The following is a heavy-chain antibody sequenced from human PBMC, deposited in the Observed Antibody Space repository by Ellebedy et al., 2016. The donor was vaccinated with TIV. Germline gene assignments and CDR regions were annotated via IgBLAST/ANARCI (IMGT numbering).Heavy chain of an antibody. Sequence: SVKVSCXASRDTFNSYPISWVRQAPGQGLEWMGRIIPILGITSYAQKLQGRVTIIADKSTSTPYMELSSLRSEDTAVYYCASGFRQDVFDIWGQGTTVTVSS. J-gene: IGHJ3*02. CDR3: ASGFRQDVFDI. V-gene: IGHV1-69*02. CDR1: RDTFNSYP. CDR2: IIPILGIT.